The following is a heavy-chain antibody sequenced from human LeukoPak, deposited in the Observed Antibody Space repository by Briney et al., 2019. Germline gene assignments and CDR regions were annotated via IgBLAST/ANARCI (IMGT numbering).Heavy chain of an antibody. Sequence: GESLKISCKGSGYSFTSYWIGWVRQMPGKGLEWMGIIYPGVSDTRYSPSFQGQVTISADKSISTAYLQWSSLKASDTAMYYCARHQGHYGDYIYFDYWGQGTLVTVSS. D-gene: IGHD4-17*01. CDR3: ARHQGHYGDYIYFDY. CDR1: GYSFTSYW. J-gene: IGHJ4*02. V-gene: IGHV5-51*01. CDR2: IYPGVSDT.